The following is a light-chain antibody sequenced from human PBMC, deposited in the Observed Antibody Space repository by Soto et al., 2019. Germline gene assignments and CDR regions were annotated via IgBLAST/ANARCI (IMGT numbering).Light chain of an antibody. CDR3: CSYTSSIVV. J-gene: IGLJ2*01. V-gene: IGLV2-14*02. CDR1: SSDVGSHNL. Sequence: QSALTQPAAVSGSPGQSITISCTETSSDVGSHNLVSWYQQHPGKAPKLMIHEASKRPSGVSDRFSGSKSGNTASLTISGIQPEDEADYYCCSYTSSIVVFGGGTKVTVL. CDR2: EAS.